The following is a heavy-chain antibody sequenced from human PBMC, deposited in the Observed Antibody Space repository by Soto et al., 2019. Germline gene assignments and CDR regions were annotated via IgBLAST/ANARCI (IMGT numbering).Heavy chain of an antibody. J-gene: IGHJ6*02. V-gene: IGHV1-69*13. CDR2: IVPIFGTA. D-gene: IGHD5-18*01. CDR3: ARLHSHGTYGMDV. Sequence: ASVKVSCKASGGSFTYTLSWVRQAPGQGLEWMGGIVPIFGTANYAQKFQGRVTITADESTKTAYMELSTLRSEDTAVYYCARLHSHGTYGMDVWGQGTTVTVSS. CDR1: GGSFTYT.